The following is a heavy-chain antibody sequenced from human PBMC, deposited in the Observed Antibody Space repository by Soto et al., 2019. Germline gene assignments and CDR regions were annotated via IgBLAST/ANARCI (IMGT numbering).Heavy chain of an antibody. CDR2: ISTNNGNT. Sequence: QIQLVQSGGELRKPGAPVKVSFKTSGYTFTRNSIRWVRQAPGQGLEWMGWISTNNGNTEFAQKFQGRVTLTTDTSTSTAYMELTSLRSDDTAIYYCARGGVYAVDRWGQGTLVTVSS. D-gene: IGHD4-17*01. V-gene: IGHV1-18*04. CDR3: ARGGVYAVDR. J-gene: IGHJ5*02. CDR1: GYTFTRNS.